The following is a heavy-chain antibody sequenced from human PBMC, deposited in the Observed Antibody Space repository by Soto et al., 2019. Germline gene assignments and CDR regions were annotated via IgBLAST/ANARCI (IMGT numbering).Heavy chain of an antibody. V-gene: IGHV4-30-2*01. J-gene: IGHJ6*02. CDR2: IYHSGST. CDR3: ARGNYYYYGMDV. Sequence: SETLSLTCAVSGGSISSDGYSWSWIRQPPGKGLEWIGYIYHSGSTYYNPSLKSRVTISVDRSKNQFSLKLSSVTAADTAVYYCARGNYYYYGMDVWGQGTTATGSS. CDR1: GGSISSDGYS.